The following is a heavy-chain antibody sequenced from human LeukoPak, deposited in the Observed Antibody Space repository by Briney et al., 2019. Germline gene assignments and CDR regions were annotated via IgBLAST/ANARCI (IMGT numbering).Heavy chain of an antibody. V-gene: IGHV4-39*07. CDR1: GGSISSSSYY. D-gene: IGHD2-8*01. CDR2: IYYSGST. CDR3: AREVILMVYARQGFDY. J-gene: IGHJ4*02. Sequence: SETLSLTCTVSGGSISSSSYYWGWIRQPPGKGLEWIGSIYYSGSTYYNPSLKSRVTISVDTSKNQFSLKLSSVTAADTAVYYCAREVILMVYARQGFDYWGQGTLVTVSS.